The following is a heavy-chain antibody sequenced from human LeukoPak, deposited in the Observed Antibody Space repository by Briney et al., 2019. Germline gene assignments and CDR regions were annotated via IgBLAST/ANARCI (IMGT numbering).Heavy chain of an antibody. V-gene: IGHV4-59*01. Sequence: SETLSLTCTVSGGSITGYLWSWIRQPPGKGLEWIGYIYYTGSTNYNPSLKSRVTISIDTSKNQFSLKLSSVTAADTAVYYCARTLSDYSSSSYYFDYWGQGTLVTVSS. D-gene: IGHD6-13*01. CDR3: ARTLSDYSSSSYYFDY. CDR1: GGSITGYL. J-gene: IGHJ4*02. CDR2: IYYTGST.